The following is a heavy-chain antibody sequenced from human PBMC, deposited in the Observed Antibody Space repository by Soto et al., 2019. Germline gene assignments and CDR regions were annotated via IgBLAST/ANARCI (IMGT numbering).Heavy chain of an antibody. CDR3: TRGGSENYGMASEDAFDI. Sequence: GGSLRLSCAASGFTVRSTYMSWVRQAPGKGLKWVSVIYGGGITYYADSVTGRFTISRDNSKNTIYLQLDNLRAEDTAMYYCTRGGSENYGMASEDAFDIWGKGTMV. CDR2: IYGGGIT. V-gene: IGHV3-53*01. J-gene: IGHJ3*02. D-gene: IGHD1-7*01. CDR1: GFTVRSTY.